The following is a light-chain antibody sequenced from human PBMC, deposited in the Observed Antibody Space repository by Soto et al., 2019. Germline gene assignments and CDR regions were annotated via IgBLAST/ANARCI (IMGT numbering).Light chain of an antibody. CDR3: SSYAGGSIYV. J-gene: IGLJ1*01. Sequence: QSALTQPASVSGSPGQSITFSCTGTSSDVGSFNLVSWYQQHPDKAPKLMIFEVSERPSGVSDRFSGSKPGNTASLTISGLQAEDEADYYCSSYAGGSIYVFGTGTKVTVL. CDR2: EVS. V-gene: IGLV2-23*02. CDR1: SSDVGSFNL.